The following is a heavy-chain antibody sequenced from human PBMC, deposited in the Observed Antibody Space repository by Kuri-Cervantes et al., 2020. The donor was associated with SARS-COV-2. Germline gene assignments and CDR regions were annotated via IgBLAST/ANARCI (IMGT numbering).Heavy chain of an antibody. D-gene: IGHD6-13*01. CDR3: ARQDSSWTNYYYYYGMDV. V-gene: IGHV4-34*01. Sequence: GSLRLSCAVYGGSFSGYYWSWIRQPPGKGLEWIGEINHSGSTNYNPSLKSRVTISVDTSKNQFSLKLSSVIAADTAVYYCARQDSSWTNYYYYYGMDVWGQGTTVTVSS. CDR1: GGSFSGYY. CDR2: INHSGST. J-gene: IGHJ6*02.